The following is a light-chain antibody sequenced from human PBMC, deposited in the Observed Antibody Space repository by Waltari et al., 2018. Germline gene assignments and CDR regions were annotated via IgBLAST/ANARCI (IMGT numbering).Light chain of an antibody. CDR1: SSDVGGYKF. J-gene: IGLJ1*01. Sequence: QSALTQPRSVSGSPGQSVTISCTGTSSDVGGYKFASWYQQHPGKAPKFMIYDVSKRPSGVPDRFSGSKSGNTASLTISGLQAEDEAEYYCCSYAGDYTYVFGTGTKVTVL. CDR3: CSYAGDYTYV. V-gene: IGLV2-11*01. CDR2: DVS.